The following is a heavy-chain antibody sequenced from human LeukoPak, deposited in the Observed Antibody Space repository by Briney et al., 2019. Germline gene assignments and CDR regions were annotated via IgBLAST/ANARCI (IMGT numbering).Heavy chain of an antibody. J-gene: IGHJ3*02. D-gene: IGHD6-13*01. CDR1: GFTVSRNY. CDR3: AKGFYSSSPKDAFDI. V-gene: IGHV3-53*05. Sequence: PGGSLRLSCVASGFTVSRNYRTWVRQPPGKGLEWVSVIYSGGTIYYADSVKGRFTISRDNSKNTLFLQMNSLRAEDTALYYCAKGFYSSSPKDAFDIWGQGTMVTVSS. CDR2: IYSGGTI.